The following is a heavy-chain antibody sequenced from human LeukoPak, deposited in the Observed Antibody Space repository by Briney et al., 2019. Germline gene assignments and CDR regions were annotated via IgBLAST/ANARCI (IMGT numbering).Heavy chain of an antibody. J-gene: IGHJ4*02. V-gene: IGHV3-30-3*01. CDR1: GFTFSSYA. Sequence: PGGSLRLSCAASGFTFSSYAMHWVRQAPGRGLEWVAVISYDGSNKYYADSVKGRFTISRDNSKNTLYLQMNSLRAEDTAVYYCARHDTAMDPFDYWGQGTLVTVSS. CDR2: ISYDGSNK. CDR3: ARHDTAMDPFDY. D-gene: IGHD5-18*01.